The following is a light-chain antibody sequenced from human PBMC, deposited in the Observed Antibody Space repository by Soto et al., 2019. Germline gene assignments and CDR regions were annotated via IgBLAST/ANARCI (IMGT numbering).Light chain of an antibody. CDR3: QSYDSSLSGYV. J-gene: IGLJ1*01. V-gene: IGLV2-14*01. CDR1: SNDIGGYNY. CDR2: EVR. Sequence: QSALTQPASVSGSPGQSITISCSGSSNDIGGYNYVSWYQHHPGKVPKVIIYEVRNRPSGVSNRFSGSKSGNTASLTISGLQAEDEADYYCQSYDSSLSGYVFGTGTKVTVL.